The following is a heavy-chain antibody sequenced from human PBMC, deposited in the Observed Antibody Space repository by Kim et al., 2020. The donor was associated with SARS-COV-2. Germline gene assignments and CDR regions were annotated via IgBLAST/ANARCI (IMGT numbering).Heavy chain of an antibody. CDR1: GGSISSSSYY. CDR3: ARHLALLHCSSTSCARIRGGAFDI. D-gene: IGHD2-2*01. Sequence: SETLSLTCTVSGGSISSSSYYWGWIRQPPGKGLEWIGSIYYSGSTYYNPSLKSRVTISVDTSKNQFSLKLSSVTAADTAAYYCARHLALLHCSSTSCARIRGGAFDIWGQGTMVTVSS. V-gene: IGHV4-39*01. CDR2: IYYSGST. J-gene: IGHJ3*02.